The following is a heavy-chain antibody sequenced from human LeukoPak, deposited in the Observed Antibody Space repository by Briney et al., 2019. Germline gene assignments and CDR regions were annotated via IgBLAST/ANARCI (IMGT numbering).Heavy chain of an antibody. V-gene: IGHV1-69*06. J-gene: IGHJ5*02. CDR1: GGTFSSYA. CDR3: ARDQNYPYNWFDP. CDR2: IIPIFGTA. D-gene: IGHD1-7*01. Sequence: SVKVSCKASGGTFSSYAISWVRQAPGQGFEWMGGIIPIFGTANYAQKFQGRVTITADKSTSTAYMELSSLRSEDTAVYYCARDQNYPYNWFDPWGQGTLVTVSS.